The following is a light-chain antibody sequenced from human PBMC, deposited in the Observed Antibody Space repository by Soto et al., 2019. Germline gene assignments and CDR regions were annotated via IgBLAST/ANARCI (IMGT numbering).Light chain of an antibody. CDR3: QQYYSTPLT. V-gene: IGKV4-1*01. CDR2: WAS. J-gene: IGKJ4*01. CDR1: QSVLYSSNNKNY. Sequence: DIVMTQSPDSLAVSLGERATINCKSSQSVLYSSNNKNYLAWYQQKPGQPPKLLIYWASTREFGVPDRFSGSGSGPDFTLTISSLQAEDVAVYYCQQYYSTPLTFGGGTKVEIK.